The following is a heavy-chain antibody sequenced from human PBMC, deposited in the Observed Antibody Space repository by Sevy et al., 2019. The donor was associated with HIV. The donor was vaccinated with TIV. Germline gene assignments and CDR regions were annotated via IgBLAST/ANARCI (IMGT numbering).Heavy chain of an antibody. D-gene: IGHD3-22*01. V-gene: IGHV3-7*01. CDR3: ARDPSDYYDSSGYYSY. Sequence: GGSLRLSCAASGFTFRSYWMSWVRQAPGKGLEWVANIKQDGSEKYYVDSVKGRFIISRDNAKNSLYLQMNSLRAEDTAVYYCARDPSDYYDSSGYYSYWGQGTLVTVSS. CDR2: IKQDGSEK. CDR1: GFTFRSYW. J-gene: IGHJ4*02.